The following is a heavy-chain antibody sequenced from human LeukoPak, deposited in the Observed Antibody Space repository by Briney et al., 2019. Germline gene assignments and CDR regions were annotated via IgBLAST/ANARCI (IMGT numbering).Heavy chain of an antibody. CDR1: GFTFSSYA. D-gene: IGHD3-3*01. CDR2: ISGSGGST. Sequence: GGSLRLSCAASGFTFSSYAMSWVRQAPGKGLEWVSAISGSGGSTYYADSVKGRFTISRDNSKNTLYLQMNSPRAEDTAVYYCAKDRPYITIFGVAPDYWGQGTLVTVSS. J-gene: IGHJ4*02. V-gene: IGHV3-23*01. CDR3: AKDRPYITIFGVAPDY.